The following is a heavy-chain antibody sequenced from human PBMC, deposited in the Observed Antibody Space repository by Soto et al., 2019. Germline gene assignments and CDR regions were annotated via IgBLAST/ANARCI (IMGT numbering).Heavy chain of an antibody. CDR1: GFTFSNAW. CDR2: IKSKTDGGTT. Sequence: EVQLVESGGGLVKPGGSLRLSCAASGFTFSNAWMSWVRQAPGKGLEWVGRIKSKTDGGTTDYAAPVKGRFTISRVDSKNTLYLQMNSLKTEDTAVYYCTTILWFGELYSWGQGTLVTVSS. J-gene: IGHJ5*02. D-gene: IGHD3-10*01. CDR3: TTILWFGELYS. V-gene: IGHV3-15*01.